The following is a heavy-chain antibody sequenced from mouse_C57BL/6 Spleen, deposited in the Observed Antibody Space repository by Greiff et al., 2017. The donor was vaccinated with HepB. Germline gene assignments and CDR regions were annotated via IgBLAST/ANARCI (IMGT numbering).Heavy chain of an antibody. CDR2: ISYDGSN. J-gene: IGHJ2*01. CDR1: GYSITSGYY. CDR3: ARAWSGTDY. D-gene: IGHD4-1*01. Sequence: EVHLVESGPGLVKPSQSLSLTCSVTGYSITSGYYWNWIRQFPGNKLEWMGYISYDGSNNYNPSLKNRISITRDTSKNQFFLKLNSVTTEDTATYYCARAWSGTDYWGQGTTLTVSS. V-gene: IGHV3-6*01.